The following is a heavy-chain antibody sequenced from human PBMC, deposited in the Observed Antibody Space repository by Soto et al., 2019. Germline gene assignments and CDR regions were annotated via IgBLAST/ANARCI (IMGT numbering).Heavy chain of an antibody. J-gene: IGHJ4*02. Sequence: PGGSLRLSCAASGFTFSSYAMSWVRQAPGKGLEWVSSISGSGGSTYFADSVKGRFTISRDNSMNTFYLQMNSLRAEDTALYYCAKVPPRGLRYFDWLSSSYWGQGTLVTVSS. CDR3: AKVPPRGLRYFDWLSSSY. D-gene: IGHD3-9*01. CDR2: ISGSGGST. CDR1: GFTFSSYA. V-gene: IGHV3-23*01.